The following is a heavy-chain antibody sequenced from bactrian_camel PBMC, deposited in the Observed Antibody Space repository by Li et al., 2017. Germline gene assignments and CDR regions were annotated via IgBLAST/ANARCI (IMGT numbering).Heavy chain of an antibody. CDR1: GITFSRRD. D-gene: IGHD2*01. V-gene: IGHV3S40*01. J-gene: IGHJ4*01. CDR3: ATSWYEYDY. CDR2: ITSLPSLFRAA. Sequence: DVQLVESGGGLVQPGESLRLSCVASGITFSRRDMSWVRQAPGKEVEWVAGITSLPSLFRAASYADSVKGRFTISRDNAKNTVYLQMNSLKSEDSALYYCATSWYEYDYWGQGTQVTVS.